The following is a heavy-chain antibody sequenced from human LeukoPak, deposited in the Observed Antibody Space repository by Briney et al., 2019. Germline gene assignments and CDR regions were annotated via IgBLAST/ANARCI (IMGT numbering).Heavy chain of an antibody. Sequence: VGSLRLSCAASGFTFDDYAMHWVRQAPGKGLEWVSLISGDGGSTYYADSVKGRFTISRDNSKNSLYLQMNSLRTEDTALYYCSLWFGVAFDIWGQGTMVTVSS. CDR1: GFTFDDYA. V-gene: IGHV3-43*02. CDR3: SLWFGVAFDI. D-gene: IGHD3-10*01. J-gene: IGHJ3*02. CDR2: ISGDGGST.